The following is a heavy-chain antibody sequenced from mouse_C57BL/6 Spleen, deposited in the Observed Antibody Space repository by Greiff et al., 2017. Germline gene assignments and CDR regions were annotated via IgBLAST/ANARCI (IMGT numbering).Heavy chain of an antibody. D-gene: IGHD4-1*01. CDR1: GFSLTSSG. V-gene: IGHV2-6*01. CDR2: IWGVGST. J-gene: IGHJ4*01. CDR3: ASELGDAMDY. Sequence: VQLKESGPGLVAPSQSLSITCPVSGFSLTSSGVDWVRQSPGKGLEWLGVIWGVGSTNYNSALKSRLSISKDNSKSQVFLKMNSLQTDDTAMYYCASELGDAMDYWGQGTSVTVSS.